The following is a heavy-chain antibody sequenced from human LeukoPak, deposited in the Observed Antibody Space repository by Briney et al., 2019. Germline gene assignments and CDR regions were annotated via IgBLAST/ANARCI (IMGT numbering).Heavy chain of an antibody. Sequence: PSETLSLTCAVYGGSFSGYYWSWIRQPPGKGLEWIGEINHSGSTNYNPSLKSRVTISVDTSKNQFSLKLSSVTAADTAVYYCARVSVAHLTDWFDPWGQGTLATVSS. CDR2: INHSGST. V-gene: IGHV4-34*01. J-gene: IGHJ5*02. CDR3: ARVSVAHLTDWFDP. D-gene: IGHD6-19*01. CDR1: GGSFSGYY.